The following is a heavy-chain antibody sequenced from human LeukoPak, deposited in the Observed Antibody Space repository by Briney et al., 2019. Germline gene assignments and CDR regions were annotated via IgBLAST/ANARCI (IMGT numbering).Heavy chain of an antibody. D-gene: IGHD3-3*01. Sequence: GGSRRLSCAASGFTVSSHYMSWVRQAPGKVLEWVSLLCGGITYYADSVKGRFTISRDNSKNTLYLQMNSLRAEDTAVYYCARGTDFWSGYVQIWGQGTMVTVSS. CDR1: GFTVSSHY. V-gene: IGHV3-53*01. J-gene: IGHJ3*02. CDR2: LCGGIT. CDR3: ARGTDFWSGYVQI.